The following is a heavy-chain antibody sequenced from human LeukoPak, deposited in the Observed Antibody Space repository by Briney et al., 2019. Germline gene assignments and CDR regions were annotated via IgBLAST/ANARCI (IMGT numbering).Heavy chain of an antibody. V-gene: IGHV4-34*01. D-gene: IGHD4-17*01. CDR2: INHSGST. CDR1: GGSFSGYY. J-gene: IGHJ4*02. CDR3: ARGLEIGYGDYRTEFDY. Sequence: PSETLSLTCAVYGGSFSGYYWSWIRQPPGKGLEWIGEINHSGSTNYNPSLESRVTISVDTSKNQFSLKLSSVTAADTAVYYCARGLEIGYGDYRTEFDYWGQGTLVTVSS.